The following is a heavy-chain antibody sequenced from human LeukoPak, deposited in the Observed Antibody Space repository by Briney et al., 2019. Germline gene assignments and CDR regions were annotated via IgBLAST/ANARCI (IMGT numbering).Heavy chain of an antibody. CDR1: GYTFTGYY. CDR3: ASFHPEAAAGTTPSRVDY. D-gene: IGHD6-13*01. J-gene: IGHJ4*02. V-gene: IGHV1-2*02. CDR2: INPNSGGT. Sequence: ASVKVSCKASGYTFTGYYMHWVRQAPGQGLEWMGWINPNSGGTNYAQKFQGRVTMTRDTSISTAYMELSRLRSDDTAVYYCASFHPEAAAGTTPSRVDYWGQGTLVTVSS.